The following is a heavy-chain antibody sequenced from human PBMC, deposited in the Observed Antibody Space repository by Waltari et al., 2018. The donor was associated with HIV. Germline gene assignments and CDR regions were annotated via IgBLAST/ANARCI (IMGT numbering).Heavy chain of an antibody. J-gene: IGHJ4*02. CDR3: ARGIGSAAWYPFDN. V-gene: IGHV1-18*01. D-gene: IGHD6-13*01. Sequence: QVQLMQSGAEVRKPGASVKVSCQASGNTFTTYGTTWVRQAPGQGLEWMGWISPYSDYTYYAQNLQDRVTMTTDTSTATVYMELRSLRYDDTAVYYCARGIGSAAWYPFDNWGQGTLVTVSS. CDR1: GNTFTTYG. CDR2: ISPYSDYT.